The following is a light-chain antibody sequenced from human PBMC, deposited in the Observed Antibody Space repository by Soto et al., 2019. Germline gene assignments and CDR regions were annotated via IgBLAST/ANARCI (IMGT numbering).Light chain of an antibody. CDR1: QSITRY. V-gene: IGKV1-39*01. J-gene: IGKJ1*01. CDR3: QQTYGTPQT. Sequence: DIQMTQSPSSLSASAGDRVTITYRASQSITRYLNWYLQKPGKAPELLIHAASRLQSGDASRFSGSGSGTDFTLTISSLQPEDFATYYCQQTYGTPQTFGQGTKVELK. CDR2: AAS.